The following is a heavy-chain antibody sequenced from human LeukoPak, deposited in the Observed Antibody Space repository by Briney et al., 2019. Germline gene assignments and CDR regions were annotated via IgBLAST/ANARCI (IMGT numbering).Heavy chain of an antibody. V-gene: IGHV3-23*01. J-gene: IGHJ4*02. Sequence: GGSLRLSCAASGFTFSTYNMNWVRQAPGKGLEWVSAISGSGGSTYYADSVKGRFTISRDNSKNTLYLQMNSLRAEDTAVYYCAKDRVAGKNYYFDYWGQGTLVTVSS. CDR3: AKDRVAGKNYYFDY. CDR1: GFTFSTYN. D-gene: IGHD6-19*01. CDR2: ISGSGGST.